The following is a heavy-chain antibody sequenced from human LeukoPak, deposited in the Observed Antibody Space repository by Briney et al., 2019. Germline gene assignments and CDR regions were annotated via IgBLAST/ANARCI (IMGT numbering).Heavy chain of an antibody. V-gene: IGHV4-34*01. Sequence: SETLSLTCAVYGESFSGYYWSWIRQPPGKGLEWIGEINHSGSTNYNPSLKSRVTISVDTSKNQFSLKLSSVTAADTAVYYCARDLYSSIWGQGTLVTVSS. CDR3: ARDLYSSI. CDR2: INHSGST. D-gene: IGHD6-19*01. J-gene: IGHJ4*02. CDR1: GESFSGYY.